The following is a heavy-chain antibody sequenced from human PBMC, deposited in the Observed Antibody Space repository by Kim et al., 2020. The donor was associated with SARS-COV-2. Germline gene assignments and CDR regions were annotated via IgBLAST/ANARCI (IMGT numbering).Heavy chain of an antibody. Sequence: GGSLRLSCAASGFTFSSYSMNWVRQAPGKGLEWVSSISSSSSYIYYADSVKGRFTISRDNAKNSLYLQMNSLRAEDTAVYYCARDAWWGVVAATPGWFDPWGQGTLVTVSS. CDR1: GFTFSSYS. D-gene: IGHD2-15*01. CDR3: ARDAWWGVVAATPGWFDP. CDR2: ISSSSSYI. V-gene: IGHV3-21*01. J-gene: IGHJ5*02.